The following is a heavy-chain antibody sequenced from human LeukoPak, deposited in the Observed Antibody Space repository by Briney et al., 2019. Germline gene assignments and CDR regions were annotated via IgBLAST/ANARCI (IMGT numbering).Heavy chain of an antibody. Sequence: PSQTLSLTCTVSGGSISSGDYYWSWTRQPPGKGLEWIGYIYYSGSTYYNPSFKSRVTISVDTSKNQFSLKLSSVTAADTAVYYCARDHYYDSSGTRNFDYWGQGTLVTVSS. CDR1: GGSISSGDYY. J-gene: IGHJ4*02. CDR2: IYYSGST. D-gene: IGHD3-22*01. CDR3: ARDHYYDSSGTRNFDY. V-gene: IGHV4-30-4*08.